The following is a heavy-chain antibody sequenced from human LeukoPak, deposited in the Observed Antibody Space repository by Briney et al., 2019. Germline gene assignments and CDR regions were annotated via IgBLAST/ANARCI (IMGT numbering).Heavy chain of an antibody. CDR2: ISYDGSNK. CDR3: ACGLDSSGYYYDFDY. Sequence: GGSLRLSCAASGFTFSSYGMHWVRQAPGKGLEWVAVISYDGSNKYYADSVKGRFTISRDNSKNTLYLQMNSLRAEDTAVYYCACGLDSSGYYYDFDYWGQGTLVTVSS. V-gene: IGHV3-30*03. J-gene: IGHJ4*02. D-gene: IGHD3-22*01. CDR1: GFTFSSYG.